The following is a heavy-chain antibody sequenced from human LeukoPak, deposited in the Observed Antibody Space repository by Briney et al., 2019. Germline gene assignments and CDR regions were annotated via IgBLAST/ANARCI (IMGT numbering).Heavy chain of an antibody. Sequence: GGSLRLSCTASGFTVATNYMNWVRQPPGEGREWVSILYSGADTYYADSVKGRFVVSRDSSKNMLFLHMNALRPEDTAVYYCARIGDHFHWYLDLWGRGTLVTVPS. CDR1: GFTVATNY. V-gene: IGHV3-53*01. CDR2: LYSGADT. CDR3: ARIGDHFHWYLDL. J-gene: IGHJ2*01. D-gene: IGHD3-3*02.